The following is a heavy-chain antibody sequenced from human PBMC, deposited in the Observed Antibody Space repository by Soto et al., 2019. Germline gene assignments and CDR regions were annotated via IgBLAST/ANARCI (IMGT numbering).Heavy chain of an antibody. Sequence: GGSLRLSCAASGFTFSSYSMNWVRQAPGKGLEWVSSISSSSSYIYYADSVKGRFTISRDNAKNSLYLQMNSLRAEDTAVYYCARDIVVVVAAEGYFDYWGQGTLVTVSS. CDR1: GFTFSSYS. V-gene: IGHV3-21*01. D-gene: IGHD2-15*01. CDR2: ISSSSSYI. J-gene: IGHJ4*02. CDR3: ARDIVVVVAAEGYFDY.